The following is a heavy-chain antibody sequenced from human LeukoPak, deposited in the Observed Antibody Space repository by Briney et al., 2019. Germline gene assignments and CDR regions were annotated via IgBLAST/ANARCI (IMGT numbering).Heavy chain of an antibody. CDR3: ARGLASGYGGNSPLDY. V-gene: IGHV4-34*01. D-gene: IGHD4-23*01. Sequence: SETLSLTCAVYGGSFSGYYWSWIRQPPGKGLEWIGEINHSGSTNYNPSLKSRVTISVDTSKNQFSLKLGSVTAADTAVYYCARGLASGYGGNSPLDYWGQGTLVTVSS. J-gene: IGHJ4*02. CDR1: GGSFSGYY. CDR2: INHSGST.